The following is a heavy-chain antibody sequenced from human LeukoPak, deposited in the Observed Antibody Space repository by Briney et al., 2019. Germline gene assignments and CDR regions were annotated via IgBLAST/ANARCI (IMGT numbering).Heavy chain of an antibody. D-gene: IGHD2-15*01. J-gene: IGHJ4*02. V-gene: IGHV3-23*01. CDR1: GFTFSTYS. Sequence: GGSLTLSCAASGFTFSTYSMSWVRQAQGKGLEWVSAIRGGGENTYYADSVKGRFTISRDNSKDTLSLQMNSLRAEDTAVYYCAKISWDGRGTFYWGQGTLVTVSS. CDR3: AKISWDGRGTFY. CDR2: IRGGGENT.